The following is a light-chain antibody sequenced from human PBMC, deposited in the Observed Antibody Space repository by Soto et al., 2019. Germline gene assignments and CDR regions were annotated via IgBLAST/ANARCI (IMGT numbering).Light chain of an antibody. CDR2: EVS. CDR3: ISYADNKGV. J-gene: IGLJ3*02. Sequence: QSVLTQPPSAAGSPGQSVTISCTGTSSDVGAYNYVSWYQQHPGRAPKLMIYEVSKRPSGVPDRFSGSKSDNTASLTVSGLQGEDEADYYCISYADNKGVFGGGTKVTVL. CDR1: SSDVGAYNY. V-gene: IGLV2-8*01.